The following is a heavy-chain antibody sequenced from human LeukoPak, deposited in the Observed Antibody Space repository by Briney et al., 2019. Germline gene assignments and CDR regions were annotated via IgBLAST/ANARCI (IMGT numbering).Heavy chain of an antibody. J-gene: IGHJ6*02. Sequence: GGSLRLSCAASGFIFSNYAMHWVHQAPGKGLEWVAVISYDGSNEYYADSVKGRFTISRDNSKNTLYLQMNSLTAEDTAVYYCARDWSSKYPYYYGMDVWGQGTTVTVSS. CDR1: GFIFSNYA. CDR2: ISYDGSNE. V-gene: IGHV3-30-3*01. D-gene: IGHD4-11*01. CDR3: ARDWSSKYPYYYGMDV.